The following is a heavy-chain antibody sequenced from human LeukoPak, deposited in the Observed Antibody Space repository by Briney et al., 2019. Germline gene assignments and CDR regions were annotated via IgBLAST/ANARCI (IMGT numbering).Heavy chain of an antibody. V-gene: IGHV4-39*07. CDR2: IYYSGST. CDR1: GGSISSSSYY. CDR3: ASALDYIPAYS. J-gene: IGHJ3*01. D-gene: IGHD4-11*01. Sequence: SETLSLTCTVSGGSISSSSYYWGWIRQPPGKGLEWIGSIYYSGSTYYNPSLKSRVTISVDTSKNQFSLKLSSVTAADTAVYYCASALDYIPAYSWGQGTMVTVSS.